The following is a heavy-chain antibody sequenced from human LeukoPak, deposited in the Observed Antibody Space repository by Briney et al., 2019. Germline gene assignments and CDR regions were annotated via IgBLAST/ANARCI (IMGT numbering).Heavy chain of an antibody. CDR2: IYNSGST. J-gene: IGHJ4*02. V-gene: IGHV4-59*08. D-gene: IGHD3-10*01. CDR3: ARRRASGFGELFDY. CDR1: GGSIPSYY. Sequence: SETLSLTCTVSGGSIPSYYWTWIRQPPGKGLEWIGYIYNSGSTNYNPSLKSRVTISIDTSKNQFSLKLSSVTAADTAVYYCARRRASGFGELFDYWGQGTLVTVSS.